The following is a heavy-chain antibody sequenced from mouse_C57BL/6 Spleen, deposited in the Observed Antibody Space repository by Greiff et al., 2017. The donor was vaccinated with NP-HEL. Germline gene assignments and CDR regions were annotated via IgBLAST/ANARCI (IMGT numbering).Heavy chain of an antibody. Sequence: VQLQQSGPELVKPGASVKISCKASGYAFSSSWMNWVKQRPGKGLEWIGRIYPGDGDTNYNGKFKGKATLTADKSSSTAYKQLSSRTSEDSAVYVCGRAREARDYVGQGTSVTVSS. CDR1: GYAFSSSW. CDR2: IYPGDGDT. V-gene: IGHV1-82*01. CDR3: GRAREARDY. J-gene: IGHJ4*01.